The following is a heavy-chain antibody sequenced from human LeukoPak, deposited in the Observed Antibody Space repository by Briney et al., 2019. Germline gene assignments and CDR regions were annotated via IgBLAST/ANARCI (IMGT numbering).Heavy chain of an antibody. Sequence: SQTLSLTFTVSCGSIRSGAAYLSWIRQPPGEGLEWIGYIYYSGSTYYNPSLKSRITISVDTSKNQFSLNLSSVTAADTAVYYCARVLGWYPLTAFDIWGQGTMVTVSS. CDR1: CGSIRSGAAY. J-gene: IGHJ3*02. D-gene: IGHD6-19*01. CDR3: ARVLGWYPLTAFDI. CDR2: IYYSGST. V-gene: IGHV4-30-4*01.